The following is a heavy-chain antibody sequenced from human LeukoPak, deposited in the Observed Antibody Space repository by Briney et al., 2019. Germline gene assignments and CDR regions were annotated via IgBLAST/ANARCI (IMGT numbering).Heavy chain of an antibody. Sequence: GASVKVSCKVSGYTLTELSMHWVRHMPGKGLEWMGIIYPGDSDTRYSPSFQDQVTISADKSTAYLQWSSLKASDTASYYCARYYEGHVDYWGQGTLVTVSS. CDR3: ARYYEGHVDY. V-gene: IGHV5-51*01. D-gene: IGHD3-22*01. CDR2: IYPGDSDT. J-gene: IGHJ4*02. CDR1: GYTLTELS.